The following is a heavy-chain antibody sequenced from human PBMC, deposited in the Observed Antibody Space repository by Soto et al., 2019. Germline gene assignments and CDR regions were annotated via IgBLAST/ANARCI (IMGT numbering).Heavy chain of an antibody. V-gene: IGHV1-3*01. CDR1: GYTFTSYA. Sequence: ASVKVSCKASGYTFTSYAMHWVRQAPGQRLEWMGWINAGNGNTKYSQKFQGRVTITRDTSASTAYMELRSLRSDDTAVYYCARVKSVAGGTYYFDYWGQGTLVTVSS. CDR3: ARVKSVAGGTYYFDY. D-gene: IGHD6-13*01. CDR2: INAGNGNT. J-gene: IGHJ4*02.